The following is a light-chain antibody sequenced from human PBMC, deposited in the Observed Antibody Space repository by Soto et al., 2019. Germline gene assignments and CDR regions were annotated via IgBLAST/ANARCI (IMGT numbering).Light chain of an antibody. CDR1: QSLVHTDGKTY. J-gene: IGKJ4*01. CDR2: KIS. CDR3: MQATRFPFT. Sequence: DIVLTQTPLSSPVTLGQPASISCTSSQSLVHTDGKTYLSWLQQRPGQPPRLLIYKISDRLSGVPDRFTGSGAGTEFTLKISRVEAEDVGTYYCMQATRFPFTFGGGTKVEIK. V-gene: IGKV2-24*01.